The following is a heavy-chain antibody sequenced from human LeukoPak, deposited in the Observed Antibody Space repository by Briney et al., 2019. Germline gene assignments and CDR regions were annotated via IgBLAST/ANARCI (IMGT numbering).Heavy chain of an antibody. J-gene: IGHJ3*02. CDR1: GFTFSSYS. Sequence: PGGSLRLSCAASGFTFSSYSMNWVRQAPGKGLEWVSSISSSSSYIYYADSVKGRFTISRDNSKNTLYLQMNSLRAEDTAVYYCAKHRTPQDDAFGIWGQGTMVTVSS. CDR3: AKHRTPQDDAFGI. V-gene: IGHV3-21*01. CDR2: ISSSSSYI.